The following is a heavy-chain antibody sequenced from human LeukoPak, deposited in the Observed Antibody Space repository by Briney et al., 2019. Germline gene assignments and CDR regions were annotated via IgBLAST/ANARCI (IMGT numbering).Heavy chain of an antibody. CDR1: GGSFSAYY. CDR3: ARVTSSFNYAYYYYMDV. V-gene: IGHV4-34*01. J-gene: IGHJ6*03. Sequence: PSETLSLTCAVYGGSFSAYYWSWIRQPPGKGLEWIGSIYYSGSTYYNPSLKSRVTISVDTSKNHFSLRVTSVTAADTAVYYCARVTSSFNYAYYYYMDVWGKGTTVSISS. CDR2: IYYSGST. D-gene: IGHD2-2*01.